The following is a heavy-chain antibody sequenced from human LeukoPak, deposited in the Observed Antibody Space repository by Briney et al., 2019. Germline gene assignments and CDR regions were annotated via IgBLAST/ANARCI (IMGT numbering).Heavy chain of an antibody. V-gene: IGHV3-23*01. CDR1: GFTFSSYA. D-gene: IGHD6-13*01. CDR3: AKGAGYSSNWNFDY. CDR2: ISGRGDST. Sequence: GGSLRLSCAASGFTFSSYAMSWVRQAPGKGLEWVSTISGRGDSTYYADSVKGRFTISRDNSKNTLYLQMNSLRLEDTAGYYCAKGAGYSSNWNFDYWGQGTLVTVSS. J-gene: IGHJ4*02.